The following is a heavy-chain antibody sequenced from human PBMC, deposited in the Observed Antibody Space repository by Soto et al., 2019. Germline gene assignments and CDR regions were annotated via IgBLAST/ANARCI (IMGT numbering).Heavy chain of an antibody. Sequence: DVHLVESGGGLVQPGGSLRLSCAASGFTFSSCSRNWVRQAPGKGLEWVSYIRKSGSITYYADSVKGRFTISRDDAKNSLDLQMNSLRAGDTAMYYCVRDPEALDYWGQGTLVTVSS. J-gene: IGHJ4*02. V-gene: IGHV3-48*01. CDR1: GFTFSSCS. CDR3: VRDPEALDY. CDR2: IRKSGSIT.